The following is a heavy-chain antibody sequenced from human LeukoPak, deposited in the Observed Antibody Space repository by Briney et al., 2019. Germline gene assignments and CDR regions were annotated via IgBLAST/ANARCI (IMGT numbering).Heavy chain of an antibody. J-gene: IGHJ4*02. Sequence: ASVKVSCRTSGYTFSSYGIGWVRQSPAQGLDLMGWISAYTGNTSYAHKFQGRVLMTTDRSTNSASLELRSLRSDDTAVYYCARLGPDSSEHIDHSGQGTLVTVSS. CDR3: ARLGPDSSEHIDH. CDR2: ISAYTGNT. CDR1: GYTFSSYG. V-gene: IGHV1-18*01. D-gene: IGHD6-19*01.